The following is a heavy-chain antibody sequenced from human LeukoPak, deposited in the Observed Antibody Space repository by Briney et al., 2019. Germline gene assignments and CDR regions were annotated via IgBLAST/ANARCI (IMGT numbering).Heavy chain of an antibody. J-gene: IGHJ5*02. CDR1: GYTFTGYY. CDR3: ARPSLPCCSGGSKNWFDP. CDR2: INPNSGGT. Sequence: ASVKVSCKASGYTFTGYYMHWVRQAPGQGLEWMGWINPNSGGTNYAQKFQGRVTMTRDTSISTAYMELSRLRSDDTAVYYCARPSLPCCSGGSKNWFDPRGQGTLVTVSS. D-gene: IGHD2-15*01. V-gene: IGHV1-2*02.